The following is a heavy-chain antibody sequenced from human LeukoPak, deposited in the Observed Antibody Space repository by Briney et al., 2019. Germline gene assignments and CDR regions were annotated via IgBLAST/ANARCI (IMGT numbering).Heavy chain of an antibody. Sequence: RPSETLSLTCSVSGAPISSGSNYWGWIRQPPGKTLEWIGSIYSSGSTYYNPSLKSRVIIIIDTPKNQFSLNLISVTAADTAVYYCARDSGTTGEVKFDPWGQGTLVTVSS. J-gene: IGHJ5*02. V-gene: IGHV4-39*07. CDR3: ARDSGTTGEVKFDP. D-gene: IGHD3-10*01. CDR2: IYSSGST. CDR1: GAPISSGSNY.